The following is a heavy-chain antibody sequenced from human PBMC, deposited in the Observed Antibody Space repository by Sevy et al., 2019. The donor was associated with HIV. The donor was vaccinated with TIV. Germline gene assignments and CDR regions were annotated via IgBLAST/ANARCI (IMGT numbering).Heavy chain of an antibody. CDR3: ATDLFSSSSADVFDI. Sequence: GGSLRLSCAASGFTFSTYWMNWVRQAPGKGLEWVANKKQDGSGKNYVDSVKGRLTTSRDNARNSLFLELNSLKVEDTAVYYCATDLFSSSSADVFDIWGQGTMVTVSS. CDR1: GFTFSTYW. V-gene: IGHV3-7*01. J-gene: IGHJ3*02. CDR2: KKQDGSGK. D-gene: IGHD6-6*01.